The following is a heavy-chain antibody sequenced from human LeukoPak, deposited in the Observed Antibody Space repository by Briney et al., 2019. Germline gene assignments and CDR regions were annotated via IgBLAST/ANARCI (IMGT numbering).Heavy chain of an antibody. D-gene: IGHD4-17*01. J-gene: IGHJ4*02. CDR2: ISAYNGNT. V-gene: IGHV1-18*01. CDR1: GYTFTSYG. Sequence: ASVKVSCKASGYTFTSYGISLVRQAPGHGLEWMGWISAYNGNTNYAQKLQGRVTMTTDTSTSTVYMDLRSLRSDDTAVYYCARDWPSPTAGDYDYWGQGTLVTVSS. CDR3: ARDWPSPTAGDYDY.